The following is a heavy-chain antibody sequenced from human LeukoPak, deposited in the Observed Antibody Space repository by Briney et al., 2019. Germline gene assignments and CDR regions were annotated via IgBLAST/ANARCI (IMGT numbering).Heavy chain of an antibody. J-gene: IGHJ5*02. CDR1: GGSISSYY. D-gene: IGHD3-10*01. CDR3: ARDRYYGSGSLSNWFDP. Sequence: SKTLSLTCTVSGGSISSYYWSWIRQPAGKGLEWIGRIYTSGSTNYNPSLKSRVTMSVDTSKNQFSLKLSSVTAADTAVYYCARDRYYGSGSLSNWFDPWGQGTLVTVSS. V-gene: IGHV4-4*07. CDR2: IYTSGST.